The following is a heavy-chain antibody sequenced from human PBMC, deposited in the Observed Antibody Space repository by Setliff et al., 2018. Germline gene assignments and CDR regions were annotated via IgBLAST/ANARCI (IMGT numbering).Heavy chain of an antibody. J-gene: IGHJ6*02. CDR3: ARSMIQRNYYCGLDV. D-gene: IGHD3-16*01. Sequence: SETLSLTCTVYGGSFSNYYWSWIRQPPGKGLEWIGEINHSGSTNYNSSLTSRVTISVDTSKNQFSLKLSSVTAADTAVYYCARSMIQRNYYCGLDVWGQGTTVTVSS. CDR1: GGSFSNYY. V-gene: IGHV4-34*01. CDR2: INHSGST.